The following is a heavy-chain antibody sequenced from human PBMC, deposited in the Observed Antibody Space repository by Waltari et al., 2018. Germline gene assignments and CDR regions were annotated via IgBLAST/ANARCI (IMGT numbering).Heavy chain of an antibody. D-gene: IGHD2-2*01. CDR1: GGTFSSYA. CDR3: ANTAYRSSTSYTPLDY. J-gene: IGHJ4*02. V-gene: IGHV1-69*01. CDR2: ISPIFGTA. Sequence: QVQLVQSVAAVKKPGSSVKVSCKASGGTFSSYAISWVRQAHGQGLEWMGGISPIFGTANYAQKFQGRVTITADESTSTAYMELSSLRSEDTAVYYCANTAYRSSTSYTPLDYWGQGTLVTVSS.